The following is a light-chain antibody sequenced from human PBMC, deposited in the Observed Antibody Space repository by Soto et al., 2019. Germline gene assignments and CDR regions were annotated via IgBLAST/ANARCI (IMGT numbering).Light chain of an antibody. V-gene: IGKV1-8*01. J-gene: IGKJ3*01. CDR1: QGISSY. CDR3: QQYDSYQV. CDR2: AAS. Sequence: ASLRTQSPSSLSASTGVRVTITCRASQGISSYLAWYQQKPGKAPKLLIYAASTLQSGVPSRFSGSVYVTDFTLTISCLQSEDFATYICQQYDSYQVFGPGTNVDI.